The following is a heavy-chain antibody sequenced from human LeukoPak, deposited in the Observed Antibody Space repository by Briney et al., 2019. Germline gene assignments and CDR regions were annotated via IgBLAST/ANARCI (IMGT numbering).Heavy chain of an antibody. CDR2: ISSSSGII. Sequence: SGGSLRLSCAASGFTSSSYSMNWVRQAPGKGLEWVSYISSSSGIIYADSVRGRFTISRDNAKNSLYLQMNSLRDEDTAVYYCARVLLRGVPGLDYWGQGTLVTVSS. V-gene: IGHV3-48*02. J-gene: IGHJ4*02. CDR3: ARVLLRGVPGLDY. D-gene: IGHD3-10*01. CDR1: GFTSSSYS.